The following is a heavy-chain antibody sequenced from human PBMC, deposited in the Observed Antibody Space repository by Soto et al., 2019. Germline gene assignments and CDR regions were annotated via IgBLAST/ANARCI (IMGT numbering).Heavy chain of an antibody. V-gene: IGHV4-61*01. CDR3: ASIVGATHYYFDS. CDR1: GGSVSSGSYY. CDR2: IYYGGNT. Sequence: KSSETLSLTCTVSGGSVSSGSYYWSWIRQPPGKGLEWIGYIYYGGNTNYNPSLKSRVTISVDTSKNQFSLKLSSVTAADTAVCYCASIVGATHYYFDSWGQGTLVT. D-gene: IGHD1-26*01. J-gene: IGHJ4*02.